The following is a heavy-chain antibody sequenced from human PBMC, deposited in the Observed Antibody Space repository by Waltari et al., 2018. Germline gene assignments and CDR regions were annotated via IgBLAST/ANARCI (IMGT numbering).Heavy chain of an antibody. CDR1: GYSISSGYY. CDR2: IYHSGST. CDR3: ARVPDSSGYQNWFDP. D-gene: IGHD3-22*01. Sequence: QVQLQESGPGLVKPSETVSLTCAVSGYSISSGYYWGWIRQPPGKGLEWIGSIYHSGSTYYNPSLKSRVTISVDTSKNQFSLKLSSVTAADTAVYYCARVPDSSGYQNWFDPWGQGTLVTVSS. V-gene: IGHV4-38-2*01. J-gene: IGHJ5*02.